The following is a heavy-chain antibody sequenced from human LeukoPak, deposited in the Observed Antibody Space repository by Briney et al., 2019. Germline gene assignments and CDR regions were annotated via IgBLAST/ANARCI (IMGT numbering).Heavy chain of an antibody. CDR1: GGSISSHY. J-gene: IGHJ6*03. Sequence: PSETLSLTCTVSGGSISSHYWTWIRQSPVKGLEWIGDISNSGSTSYNPSLKSRVTISIDTSKNQFSLKLSSVTAADAAVYYCGRDALVGYFSYYYMDVWGKGTTVTVSS. D-gene: IGHD2-15*01. CDR3: GRDALVGYFSYYYMDV. V-gene: IGHV4-59*11. CDR2: ISNSGST.